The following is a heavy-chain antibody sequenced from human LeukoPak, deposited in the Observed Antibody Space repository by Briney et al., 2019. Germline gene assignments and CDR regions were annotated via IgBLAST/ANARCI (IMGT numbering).Heavy chain of an antibody. D-gene: IGHD1-14*01. J-gene: IGHJ4*02. CDR3: VKITSVTGGDC. CDR1: GFTFSSYA. CDR2: ISNNGGSS. V-gene: IGHV3-64D*09. Sequence: GGSLRLSCAASGFTFSSYAMSWVRQAPGKGLEYVSGISNNGGSSFYADSVKGRFTISRDNSKNTLYLQMSSLRAEDTAVYYCVKITSVTGGDCWGQGTRLTVSS.